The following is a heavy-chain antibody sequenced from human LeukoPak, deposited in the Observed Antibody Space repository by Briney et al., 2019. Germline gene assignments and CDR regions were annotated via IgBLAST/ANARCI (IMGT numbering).Heavy chain of an antibody. D-gene: IGHD3-16*01. CDR3: AKDRLGGPYFFHY. CDR2: IGGTGVRT. J-gene: IGHJ4*02. Sequence: GGSLRLSCASSGFTFSSYAMSWVRQAPGKGLEWVSTIGGTGVRTYYADSVKGRFTISRDSSKNTLYLQINSLRAEDTAVYFCAKDRLGGPYFFHYWGQGTLVTVSS. V-gene: IGHV3-23*01. CDR1: GFTFSSYA.